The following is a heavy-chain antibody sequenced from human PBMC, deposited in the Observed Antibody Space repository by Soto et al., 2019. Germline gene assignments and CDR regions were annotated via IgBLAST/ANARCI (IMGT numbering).Heavy chain of an antibody. CDR1: GYPVTAYY. D-gene: IGHD3-3*01. CDR2: INPATGAA. J-gene: IGHJ3*02. CDR3: ARGGGVGVAGSAAFDM. V-gene: IGHV1-2*02. Sequence: QLHLVQSGAVVKKPGASVTVSCSASGYPVTAYYMHWVRQAPGRGLEWMGGINPATGAAKYTQKFRGRVTMTRDTSTSTAFMEPSGLTSEDTAVFYWARGGGVGVAGSAAFDMWGQGTLVTVSS.